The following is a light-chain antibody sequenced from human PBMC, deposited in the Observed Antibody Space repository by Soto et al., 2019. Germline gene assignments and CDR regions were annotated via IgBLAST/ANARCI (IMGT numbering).Light chain of an antibody. CDR1: RSNIGSNS. Sequence: QSVLTQSPSASGTPGQRVTMSCSGSRSNIGSNSVSWYQQLPGTVPKLLICGSNERPLGVPDRFSGSKSGTSASLAISRLQSEDEAHYYCAVWDDGLDAWMFGGGTQLTVL. J-gene: IGLJ3*02. V-gene: IGLV1-44*01. CDR3: AVWDDGLDAWM. CDR2: GSN.